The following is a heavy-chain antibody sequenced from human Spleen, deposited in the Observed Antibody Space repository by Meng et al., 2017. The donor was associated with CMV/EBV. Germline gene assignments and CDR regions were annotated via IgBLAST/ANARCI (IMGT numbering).Heavy chain of an antibody. CDR3: ARGQGYSSPHWFDP. V-gene: IGHV6-1*01. J-gene: IGHJ5*02. Sequence: SCAISGDSVSSNSAAWNWIRQSPSRGLEWLGRTYYRSKWYNDYAVSVKSRITINPDTSKNQFSLKLSSVTAADTAVYYCARGQGYSSPHWFDPWGQGTLVTVSS. CDR2: TYYRSKWYN. CDR1: GDSVSSNSAA. D-gene: IGHD3-22*01.